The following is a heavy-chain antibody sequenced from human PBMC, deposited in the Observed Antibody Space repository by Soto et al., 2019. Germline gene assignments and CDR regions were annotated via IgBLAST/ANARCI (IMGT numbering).Heavy chain of an antibody. CDR1: GFIFSSYG. Sequence: QVQLVESGGGVVQPGRSLRLSCAASGFIFSSYGMHWVRQAPGKGLEWVAVISYDGSNKYYADTVKGRFTISRDNSKNTLSLQMNSLRAEDTAVYYCAKGSTAMTYFDYWGQGTLVTVSS. CDR3: AKGSTAMTYFDY. V-gene: IGHV3-30*18. CDR2: ISYDGSNK. J-gene: IGHJ4*02. D-gene: IGHD5-18*01.